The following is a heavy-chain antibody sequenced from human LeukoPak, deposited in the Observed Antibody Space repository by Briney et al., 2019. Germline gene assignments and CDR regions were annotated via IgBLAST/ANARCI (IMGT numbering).Heavy chain of an antibody. Sequence: SETLSLTCTVSGGSVRSYYWSWIQQPAGKGLEWIGRIYTSGRTSYNPSLKSRVTMSLDTSKNHFSLNLSSVTAADTAVYYCAVITMIRGKNWFDPWGQGTLVTVSS. CDR3: AVITMIRGKNWFDP. D-gene: IGHD3-10*01. V-gene: IGHV4-4*07. CDR2: IYTSGRT. CDR1: GGSVRSYY. J-gene: IGHJ5*02.